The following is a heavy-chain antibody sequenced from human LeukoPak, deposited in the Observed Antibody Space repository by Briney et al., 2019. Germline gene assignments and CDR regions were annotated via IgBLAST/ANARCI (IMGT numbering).Heavy chain of an antibody. D-gene: IGHD4-17*01. CDR3: ARDPNGDYIGAFDM. Sequence: PGGSLRLSCAASGFTFSSHAMTWVRQAPGKGLEWVSGIRGSDGSTYYADSVKGRFTISRDNSKNTLYLQMNGLRAEDTAVYYCARDPNGDYIGAFDMWGRGTLVTVSS. V-gene: IGHV3-23*01. J-gene: IGHJ3*02. CDR2: IRGSDGST. CDR1: GFTFSSHA.